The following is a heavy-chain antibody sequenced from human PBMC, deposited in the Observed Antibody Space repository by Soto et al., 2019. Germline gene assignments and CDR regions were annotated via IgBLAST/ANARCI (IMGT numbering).Heavy chain of an antibody. CDR2: ISGGGTTT. D-gene: IGHD3-10*01. J-gene: IGHJ4*02. CDR3: AGDPYYYGSAF. Sequence: QVQLVESGGGLVEPGGSLRLSCEASGFRFSDHYMTWIRQAPGKGLEWVSKISGGGTTTHYADSVKGRFTVSRDNAENSLYLQMNSLRAEDTAVYYCAGDPYYYGSAFWGQGTLVTVSS. CDR1: GFRFSDHY. V-gene: IGHV3-11*01.